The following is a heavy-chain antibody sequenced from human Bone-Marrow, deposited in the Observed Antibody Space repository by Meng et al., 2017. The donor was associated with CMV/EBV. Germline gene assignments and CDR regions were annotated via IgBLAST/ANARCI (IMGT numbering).Heavy chain of an antibody. CDR1: GGSISSSSYY. CDR3: ASDRLGIQFDY. D-gene: IGHD6-13*01. Sequence: GSLRLSCTVSGGSISSSSYYWGWIRQPPGKGLEWIGSIYYSGSTYYNPSLKSRVTISVGTSKNQFSLKLSSVTAADTAVYYCASDRLGIQFDYWGQGTLVTVAS. CDR2: IYYSGST. V-gene: IGHV4-39*07. J-gene: IGHJ4*02.